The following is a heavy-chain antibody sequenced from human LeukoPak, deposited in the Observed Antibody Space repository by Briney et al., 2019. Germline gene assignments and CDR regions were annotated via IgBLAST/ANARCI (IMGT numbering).Heavy chain of an antibody. CDR2: IHYLGST. CDR3: ARGTFGMGAAWYLDDH. CDR1: GGSISNYY. J-gene: IGHJ1*01. D-gene: IGHD3-10*01. V-gene: IGHV4-59*01. Sequence: PSETLSLTCTASGGSISNYYRSWIRQPPGRGLEWIGYIHYLGSTNYNPSLKSRVTISLDTSKSQFFLKLRSVTAADTAVYYCARGTFGMGAAWYLDDHWGQGTLVSVSS.